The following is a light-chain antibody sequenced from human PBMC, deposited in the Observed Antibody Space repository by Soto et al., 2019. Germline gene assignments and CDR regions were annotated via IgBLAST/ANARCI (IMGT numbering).Light chain of an antibody. CDR3: QQYNSYWT. J-gene: IGKJ1*01. Sequence: DLQMPQSPSTLSASVGDRVTITCRASQSIARWVAWYQQKPGQAPKLLIYDASTLESGVPSRFSGSGSGTEFTLTIISLQPDDFATYYCQQYNSYWTFGPGTKVDIK. V-gene: IGKV1-5*01. CDR2: DAS. CDR1: QSIARW.